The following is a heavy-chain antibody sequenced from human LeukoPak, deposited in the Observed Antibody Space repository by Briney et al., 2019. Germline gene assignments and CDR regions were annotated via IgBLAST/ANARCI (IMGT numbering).Heavy chain of an antibody. CDR3: ARDRDPYSSSWYYYYYYMDV. J-gene: IGHJ6*03. CDR1: GYTFTGYY. CDR2: INPNSGGT. V-gene: IGHV1-2*02. Sequence: GASVKVSCKASGYTFTGYYMLWVRQAPGQGLEWMGWINPNSGGTNYAQKFQGRVTMTRDTSISTAYMELSRLRSDDTAVYYCARDRDPYSSSWYYYYYYMDVWGKGTTVTVSS. D-gene: IGHD6-13*01.